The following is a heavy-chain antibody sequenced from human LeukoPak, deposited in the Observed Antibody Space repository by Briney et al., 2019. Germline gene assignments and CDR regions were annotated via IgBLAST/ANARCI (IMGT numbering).Heavy chain of an antibody. CDR3: ARHFGSTQDYFDF. CDR1: GGSISGYY. J-gene: IGHJ4*02. CDR2: IYNSGTS. D-gene: IGHD3-16*01. V-gene: IGHV4-59*08. Sequence: PSETLSLTCTVSGGSISGYYWTWIRQPPGKGLDWVANIYNSGTSNYNPSLRSRLTISVDTSKNQVSLRLTSVTAVDTAIYYCARHFGSTQDYFDFWGQGILVTVSS.